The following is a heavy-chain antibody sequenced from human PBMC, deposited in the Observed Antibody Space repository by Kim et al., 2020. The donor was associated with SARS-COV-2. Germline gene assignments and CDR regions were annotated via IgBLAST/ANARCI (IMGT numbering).Heavy chain of an antibody. J-gene: IGHJ4*02. CDR3: VKHMERASGFDY. V-gene: IGHV3-64D*06. Sequence: GGSLRLSCSASGFPFSLYAMHWVRQAPGKGLEYVSAISDYGNTTYHADSVKGRFTIFRDNSKNKLYLQMSSLRPEDTALYYCVKHMERASGFDYWGQGPLVTVAS. CDR1: GFPFSLYA. CDR2: ISDYGNTT. D-gene: IGHD3-10*01.